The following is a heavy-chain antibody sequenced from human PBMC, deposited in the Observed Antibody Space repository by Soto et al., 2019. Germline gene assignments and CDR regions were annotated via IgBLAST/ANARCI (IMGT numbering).Heavy chain of an antibody. CDR2: TYPGDSDT. Sequence: GESLKISCEAPGYTFTNYWMGWVRQMPGKALEWMGITYPGDSDTRYSPSFQDQVSMSVGKSIGTAYLQWSSLKASDTAMYYCARQQRYMATINNDAFDIWGQGTMVTVSS. CDR3: ARQQRYMATINNDAFDI. J-gene: IGHJ3*02. CDR1: GYTFTNYW. D-gene: IGHD5-12*01. V-gene: IGHV5-51*01.